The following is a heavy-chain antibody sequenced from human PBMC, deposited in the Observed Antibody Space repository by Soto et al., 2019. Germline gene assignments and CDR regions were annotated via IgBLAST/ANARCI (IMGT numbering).Heavy chain of an antibody. CDR3: ATCDGTGYYLYYFDY. CDR2: IFPIPGTT. Sequence: SVKVSCKASGGTFSSYTVSWVRQAPGQGLEWVGGIFPIPGTTNYAQKFQGRVTIAADESTTTDYMELSSLKSEDTAMYYCATCDGTGYYLYYFDYWGQGTLVTVSS. D-gene: IGHD3-9*01. CDR1: GGTFSSYT. J-gene: IGHJ4*02. V-gene: IGHV1-69*13.